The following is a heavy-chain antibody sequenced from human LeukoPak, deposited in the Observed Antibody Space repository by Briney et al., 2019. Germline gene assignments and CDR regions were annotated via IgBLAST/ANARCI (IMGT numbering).Heavy chain of an antibody. CDR1: GGSISSGDYY. CDR2: IYYSGST. Sequence: SQTLSLTCTVSGGSISSGDYYWSWIRQPPGKGLEWIGYIYYSGSTYYNPSPKSRVTISVDTSKNQFSLKLSSVTAADTAVYYCARTPTHDFWSRPGGFDPWGQGTLVTVSS. CDR3: ARTPTHDFWSRPGGFDP. J-gene: IGHJ5*02. D-gene: IGHD3-3*01. V-gene: IGHV4-30-4*08.